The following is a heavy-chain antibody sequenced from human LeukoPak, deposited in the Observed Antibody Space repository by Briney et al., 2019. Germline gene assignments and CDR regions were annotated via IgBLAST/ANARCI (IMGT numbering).Heavy chain of an antibody. CDR2: ISYDGSNK. Sequence: GGSLRLSCAASGFTFSSYGMHWVRQAPGKGLEWVAVISYDGSNKYYADSVKGRFTISRDNSKNTLYLQMNSLRAEDTAVYYCAKDADRTMIVVVTTLDYWGQGTLVTVSS. D-gene: IGHD3-22*01. CDR1: GFTFSSYG. CDR3: AKDADRTMIVVVTTLDY. J-gene: IGHJ4*02. V-gene: IGHV3-30*18.